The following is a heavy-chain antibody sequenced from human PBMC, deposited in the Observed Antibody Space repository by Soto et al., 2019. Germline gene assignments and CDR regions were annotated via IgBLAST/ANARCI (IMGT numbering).Heavy chain of an antibody. CDR3: ARVLAISDSSGYDA. J-gene: IGHJ5*02. Sequence: ASVKVSCKASGYTFTSYGISWVRQAPGQGFEWMGWISAYNGNTNYAQKLQGRVTMTTDTSTSTAYMELRSLRSDDTAVYYCARVLAISDSSGYDAWGQGTLVTVSS. D-gene: IGHD3-22*01. CDR1: GYTFTSYG. V-gene: IGHV1-18*01. CDR2: ISAYNGNT.